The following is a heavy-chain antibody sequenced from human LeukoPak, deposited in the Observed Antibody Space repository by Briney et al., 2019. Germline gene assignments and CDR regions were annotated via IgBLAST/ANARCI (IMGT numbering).Heavy chain of an antibody. J-gene: IGHJ4*02. CDR3: ARGFRGVSSGWSAYFDY. D-gene: IGHD6-19*01. Sequence: ASVKVSCKASGYTFTSYDINWVRQATGQGLEWMGWMNPNSGNTGYAQKFQGRVTMTRNTSISTAYMELSSLRSEDTAVYYCARGFRGVSSGWSAYFDYWGQGTLVTVSS. CDR2: MNPNSGNT. V-gene: IGHV1-8*01. CDR1: GYTFTSYD.